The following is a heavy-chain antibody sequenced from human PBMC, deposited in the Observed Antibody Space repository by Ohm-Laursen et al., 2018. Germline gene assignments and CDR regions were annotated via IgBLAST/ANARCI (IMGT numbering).Heavy chain of an antibody. J-gene: IGHJ4*02. CDR3: ASLNSGSFDY. Sequence: SLRLSCTASGFTFNSYSMNWVRQAPGKGLEWVSSISSSSSYIYYADSVKGRFTISRDNAKNSLYLQMNSLRAEDTAVYYCASLNSGSFDYWGQGTLVTVSS. V-gene: IGHV3-21*01. D-gene: IGHD1-26*01. CDR1: GFTFNSYS. CDR2: ISSSSSYI.